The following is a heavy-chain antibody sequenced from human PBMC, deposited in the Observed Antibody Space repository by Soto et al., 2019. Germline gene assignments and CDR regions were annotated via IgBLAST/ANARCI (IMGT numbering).Heavy chain of an antibody. Sequence: SQTLSLTCAISGDSVSSNSAAWNWIRQSPSRGLEWLGRTYYRSKWYNDYAVSVKSRITINPDTSKNQFSLQLNSVTPEDTAVYYCARDKIPYSSSWSATIDYWGQGTLVTVSS. J-gene: IGHJ4*02. CDR1: GDSVSSNSAA. D-gene: IGHD6-13*01. CDR3: ARDKIPYSSSWSATIDY. V-gene: IGHV6-1*01. CDR2: TYYRSKWYN.